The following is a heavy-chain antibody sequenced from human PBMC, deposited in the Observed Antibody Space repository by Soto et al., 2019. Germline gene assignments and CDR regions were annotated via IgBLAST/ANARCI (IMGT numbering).Heavy chain of an antibody. CDR3: ASPIIYCTGGSCYRYGMDV. CDR2: IDPSDSYT. Sequence: PGESLKISCKGSGYSFTNYWISWVRQMPGKGLEWMGRIDPSDSYTNYIPSFQVHVTISSDKSINTAYLQWSSLKASDTAMYYCASPIIYCTGGSCYRYGMDVWGQGTTVTVSS. D-gene: IGHD2-15*01. V-gene: IGHV5-10-1*01. CDR1: GYSFTNYW. J-gene: IGHJ6*02.